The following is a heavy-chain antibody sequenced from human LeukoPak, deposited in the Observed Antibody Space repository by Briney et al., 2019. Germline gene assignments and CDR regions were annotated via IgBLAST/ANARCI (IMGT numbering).Heavy chain of an antibody. J-gene: IGHJ4*02. CDR2: IYYSGST. V-gene: IGHV4-39*01. Sequence: PSETLSLTCTVSGGSISSSSYYWGWIRQPPGKGLEWIGSIYYSGSTYYNPSLKSRVTISVDTSKNQFSLKLSSVTAADTAVYYCARGARTMVQGVIAYWGQGTLVTVSS. D-gene: IGHD3-10*01. CDR3: ARGARTMVQGVIAY. CDR1: GGSISSSSYY.